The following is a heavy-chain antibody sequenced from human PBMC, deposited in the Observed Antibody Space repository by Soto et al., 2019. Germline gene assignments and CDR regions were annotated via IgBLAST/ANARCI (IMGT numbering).Heavy chain of an antibody. D-gene: IGHD3-10*01. V-gene: IGHV4-31*03. J-gene: IGHJ6*04. CDR3: ARDYYGSGISRGDGMDV. CDR2: IYYSGST. CDR1: GGSISSGGYY. Sequence: QVQLQESGPGLVKPSQTLSLTCTVSGGSISSGGYYWSWIRQHPGKGLEWIGYIYYSGSTYYNPSLKSRVTISVDASKSQFSLKLSSVAAADTAVYYCARDYYGSGISRGDGMDVWGKGTTVTVSS.